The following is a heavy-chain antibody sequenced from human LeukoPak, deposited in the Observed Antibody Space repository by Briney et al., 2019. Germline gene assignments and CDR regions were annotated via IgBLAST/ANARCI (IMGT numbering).Heavy chain of an antibody. V-gene: IGHV3-23*01. CDR3: AKKYDILTGYSHDAGIDP. Sequence: QPGRSLRLSCAASGFTFSSYAMSWVRQAPGKGLEWVSAISGSGGSTYYADSVKGRFTISRDNSKNTLYLQMNSLRAEDTAVYYCAKKYDILTGYSHDAGIDPWGQGTLVTVSS. CDR1: GFTFSSYA. J-gene: IGHJ5*02. CDR2: ISGSGGST. D-gene: IGHD3-9*01.